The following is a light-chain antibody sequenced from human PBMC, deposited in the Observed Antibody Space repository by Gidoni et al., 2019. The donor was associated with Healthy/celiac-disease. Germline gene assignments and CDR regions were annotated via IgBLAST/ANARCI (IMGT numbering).Light chain of an antibody. V-gene: IGKV3-20*01. CDR1: QSVSSSY. CDR3: QQYGSSPLYT. J-gene: IGKJ2*01. CDR2: GES. Sequence: EIVLTQSPGTMSLSPGDRATLSCRASQSVSSSYLAWYQQNPGQAPRLRTYGESSRATGIPDRFSGSGSGTDFTLTISILEPEDFAVYYCQQYGSSPLYTFGQGTKLEIK.